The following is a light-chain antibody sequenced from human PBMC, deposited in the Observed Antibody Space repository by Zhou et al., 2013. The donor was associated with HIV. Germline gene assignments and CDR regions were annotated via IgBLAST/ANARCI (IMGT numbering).Light chain of an antibody. CDR2: DAS. J-gene: IGKJ3*01. V-gene: IGKV1-39*01. CDR1: QNITTY. CDR3: QQSYSLPRT. Sequence: DIQVTQSPSSLSASVGDRVTITCRASQNITTYLSWYQHKPGRAPKALIYDASSLESGVPARFSGSGSGTQFILTISSVQPDDIATYYCQQSYSLPRTFGPGTKVEI.